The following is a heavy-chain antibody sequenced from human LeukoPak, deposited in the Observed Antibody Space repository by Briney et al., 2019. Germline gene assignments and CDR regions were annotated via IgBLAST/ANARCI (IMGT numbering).Heavy chain of an antibody. CDR2: IYTSGIA. CDR3: AVLHDIVVVPAATSKGYYYYYMDV. D-gene: IGHD2-2*01. Sequence: SETLSLXCTVSGGSISSGSYYWSWIRQPAGKGLEWIGRIYTSGIANYHPSLKSRVIISVDTSKNQFSLKLSSVTAADTAVYYCAVLHDIVVVPAATSKGYYYYYMDVWGKGTTVTVSS. V-gene: IGHV4-61*02. J-gene: IGHJ6*03. CDR1: GGSISSGSYY.